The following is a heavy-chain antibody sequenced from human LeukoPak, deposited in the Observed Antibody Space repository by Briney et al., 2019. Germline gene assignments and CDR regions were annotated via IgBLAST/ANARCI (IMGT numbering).Heavy chain of an antibody. D-gene: IGHD2-2*01. V-gene: IGHV3-66*01. J-gene: IGHJ4*02. CDR1: GFTVSSNY. CDR2: IYAGGST. Sequence: GGSLRLSCAASGFTVSSNYMSWVRQAPGKGLEWVSVIYAGGSTHYADSVKGRFTISRDNSKNTLYLQMNSLTAEDTAVYYCARAVVGTSCYGYWGRGTLVTVSS. CDR3: ARAVVGTSCYGY.